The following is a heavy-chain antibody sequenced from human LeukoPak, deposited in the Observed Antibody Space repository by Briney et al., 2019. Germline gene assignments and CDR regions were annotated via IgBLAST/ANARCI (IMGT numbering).Heavy chain of an antibody. Sequence: GASMKVSCKASGYTFTSYYMHWVRQAPGQGLEWMGIINPSGGSTSYAQKLQGRVTMTTDTSTSTAYMELRSLRSDDTAVYYCARELLGAYYFDYWGQGTLVTVSS. D-gene: IGHD1-26*01. J-gene: IGHJ4*02. CDR3: ARELLGAYYFDY. CDR2: INPSGGST. CDR1: GYTFTSYY. V-gene: IGHV1-46*01.